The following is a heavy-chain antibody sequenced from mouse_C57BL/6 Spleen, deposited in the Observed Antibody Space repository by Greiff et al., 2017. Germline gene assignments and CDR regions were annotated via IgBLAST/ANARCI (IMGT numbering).Heavy chain of an antibody. CDR3: ARCPLITTVVATAMDY. CDR1: GYTFTGYW. V-gene: IGHV1-9*01. CDR2: ILPGSGST. Sequence: QVQLQQSGAELMKPGASVKLSCKATGYTFTGYWIEWVKQRPGHGLEWIGEILPGSGSTNYNEKFKGKATFTADTSSNTAYMQLSSLTTEDSAIYYCARCPLITTVVATAMDYWGQGTSVTVSS. J-gene: IGHJ4*01. D-gene: IGHD1-1*01.